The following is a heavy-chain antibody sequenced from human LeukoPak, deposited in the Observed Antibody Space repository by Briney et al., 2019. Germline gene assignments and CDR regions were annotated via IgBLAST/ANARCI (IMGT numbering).Heavy chain of an antibody. V-gene: IGHV3-23*01. Sequence: GGSLRLSCAASGFTFSSYAMSWVRQAPGKGLEWVSAISGSGGSTYYPDSVKGRFAISRDNSKNTLYLQMNSLRAEDTAVYYCAKQQPYDSSGYSPSWGQGTLVTVSS. D-gene: IGHD3-22*01. CDR2: ISGSGGST. J-gene: IGHJ4*02. CDR3: AKQQPYDSSGYSPS. CDR1: GFTFSSYA.